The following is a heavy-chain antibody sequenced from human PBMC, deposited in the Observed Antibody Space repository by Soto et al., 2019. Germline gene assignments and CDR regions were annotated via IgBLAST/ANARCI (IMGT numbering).Heavy chain of an antibody. D-gene: IGHD2-2*01. Sequence: PSETLSLTCAVSGGSISSGGYSWSWIRQPPGKGLEWVGYIYHSGSTYYNPSLKSRVTISIDRSKNQFSLKLSSVTAADTAVYYCTRSSSTVTTLDDWGQGTRVTVAS. CDR1: GGSISSGGYS. V-gene: IGHV4-30-2*01. CDR3: TRSSSTVTTLDD. J-gene: IGHJ4*02. CDR2: IYHSGST.